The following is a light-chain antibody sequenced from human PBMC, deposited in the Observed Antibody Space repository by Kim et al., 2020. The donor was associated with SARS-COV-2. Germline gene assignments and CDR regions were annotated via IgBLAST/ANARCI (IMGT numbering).Light chain of an antibody. V-gene: IGKV3-20*01. CDR3: QQYRSSPPSWT. CDR2: GAS. J-gene: IGKJ1*01. CDR1: QSVGSSC. Sequence: GERATLSCRARQSVGSSCLAWYQQKPGQAPRLRIYGASIRATGIPDRCSASGSGTDFTLTISRLESEDFAVYYCQQYRSSPPSWTCGQGTKVDIK.